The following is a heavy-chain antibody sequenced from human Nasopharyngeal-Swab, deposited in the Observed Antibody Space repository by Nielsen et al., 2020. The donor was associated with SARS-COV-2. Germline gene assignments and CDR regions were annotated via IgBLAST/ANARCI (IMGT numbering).Heavy chain of an antibody. J-gene: IGHJ4*02. Sequence: GESLKISCAASGFTFSSYWMHWVRQAPGKGLVWVSRINSDGSSTSYADSVKGRFTISRDNAKNTLYLQMNSLRAEDTAVYYCAREDGGDTMIVVVMVYWGQGTLVTVSS. CDR2: INSDGSST. V-gene: IGHV3-74*01. D-gene: IGHD3-22*01. CDR1: GFTFSSYW. CDR3: AREDGGDTMIVVVMVY.